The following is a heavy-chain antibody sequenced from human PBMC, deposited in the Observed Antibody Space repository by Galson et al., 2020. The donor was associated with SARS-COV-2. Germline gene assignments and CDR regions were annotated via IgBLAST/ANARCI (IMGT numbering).Heavy chain of an antibody. CDR1: GFSFTNAW. J-gene: IGHJ4*02. V-gene: IGHV3-15*05. Sequence: GSLRLSCAASGFSFTNAWMSWVRQAPGKGLEWVGRIKSRTDGGIRDHAAAVKGRFTISRDDLRNTLYLQMNSLKTEDTAVYYCTSMTTLVVGDSADYWGQGTLVTVSS. CDR2: IKSRTDGGIR. D-gene: IGHD3-22*01. CDR3: TSMTTLVVGDSADY.